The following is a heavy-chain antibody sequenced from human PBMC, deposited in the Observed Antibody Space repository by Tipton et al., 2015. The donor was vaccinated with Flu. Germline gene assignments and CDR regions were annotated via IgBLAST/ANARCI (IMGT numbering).Heavy chain of an antibody. V-gene: IGHV4-59*01. J-gene: IGHJ4*02. D-gene: IGHD5-24*01. Sequence: TLSLTCTVSGGPISGFYWGWIRQPPGKGLEWIAYKYYTGSSNYNPALWSRVAISEDTSNNQLSLRVTSVSAADTATYYCAISRDGYAFDHWGQGILVTAPS. CDR1: GGPISGFY. CDR2: KYYTGSS. CDR3: AISRDGYAFDH.